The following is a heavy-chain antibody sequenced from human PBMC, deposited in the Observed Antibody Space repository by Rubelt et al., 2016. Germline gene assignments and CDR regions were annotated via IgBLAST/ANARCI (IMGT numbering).Heavy chain of an antibody. D-gene: IGHD3-9*01. CDR2: INHSGST. Sequence: QVQLQQWGAGLLKPSETLSLTCAVYGGSFSGYYRSWIRQPPGKGLEWIGGINHSGSTNYNPSLKSRVTISVDTSKNQFSLKLSSVTGADTAVYYCARVGYDILTGHSPFDYWGQGTLVTVSS. CDR3: ARVGYDILTGHSPFDY. J-gene: IGHJ4*02. V-gene: IGHV4-34*01. CDR1: GGSFSGYY.